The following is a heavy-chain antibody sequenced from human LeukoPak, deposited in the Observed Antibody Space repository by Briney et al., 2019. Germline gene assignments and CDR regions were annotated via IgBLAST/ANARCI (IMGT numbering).Heavy chain of an antibody. D-gene: IGHD1-26*01. J-gene: IGHJ5*02. Sequence: PSETLSLTCAVYGGSFSGYFWSWIRQHPGNGLEWIGEINHSGSTNYNPSLKSRVTISVDTSKNQFSLKLSSVTAADTAVYYCASYSPKEGGATHNWFDPWGQGTLVTVSS. CDR1: GGSFSGYF. CDR3: ASYSPKEGGATHNWFDP. CDR2: INHSGST. V-gene: IGHV4-34*01.